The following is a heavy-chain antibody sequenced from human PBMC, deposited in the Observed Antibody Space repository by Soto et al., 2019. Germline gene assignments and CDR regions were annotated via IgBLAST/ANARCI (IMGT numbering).Heavy chain of an antibody. Sequence: ASVKVSCKASGYTFTSYGISWVRQAPGQGLEWMGWISAYNGNTNYAQKLQGRVTMTTDTSTSTAYMELRSLRSDDTVVYYCARVSVVVPAAHVWFDPWGQGTLVTVSS. D-gene: IGHD2-2*01. J-gene: IGHJ5*02. CDR3: ARVSVVVPAAHVWFDP. CDR2: ISAYNGNT. CDR1: GYTFTSYG. V-gene: IGHV1-18*01.